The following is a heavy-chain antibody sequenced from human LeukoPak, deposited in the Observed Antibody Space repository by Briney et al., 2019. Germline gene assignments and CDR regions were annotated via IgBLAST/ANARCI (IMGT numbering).Heavy chain of an antibody. V-gene: IGHV1-69*05. D-gene: IGHD1-7*01. CDR2: IIPIFGTA. CDR3: ARTKITGTTDARGNWFDP. Sequence: VASVKVSCKASGGTFSSYAISWVRQAPGQGLEWMGGIIPIFGTANYAQKLQGRVTITTDESTSTAYMELSSLRSEDTAVYYCARTKITGTTDARGNWFDPWGQGTLVTVSS. J-gene: IGHJ5*02. CDR1: GGTFSSYA.